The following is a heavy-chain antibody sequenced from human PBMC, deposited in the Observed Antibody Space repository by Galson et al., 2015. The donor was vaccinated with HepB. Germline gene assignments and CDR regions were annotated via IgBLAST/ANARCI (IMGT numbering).Heavy chain of an antibody. CDR2: ISVIPDGGTT. D-gene: IGHD2-15*01. V-gene: IGHV3-15*01. J-gene: IGHJ1*01. Sequence: SLRLSCAASGFPFSHAWMNWVRQAPGKGLEWVGRISVIPDGGTTDYAAPVKGRFTISRDDSKDTLYLQMNSLRTEDTAVYYCTTGATPKRWGQGTLVTVSS. CDR1: GFPFSHAW. CDR3: TTGATPKR.